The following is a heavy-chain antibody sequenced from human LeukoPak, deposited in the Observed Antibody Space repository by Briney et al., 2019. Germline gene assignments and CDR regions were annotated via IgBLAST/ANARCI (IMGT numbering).Heavy chain of an antibody. CDR3: VRALSGTPDY. CDR1: GFTFSSYA. D-gene: IGHD6-19*01. CDR2: ISTGGSI. Sequence: GGSLRLSCAASGFTFSSYAMSWIRQAPGKGLEWVSHISTGGSIYYADSVKGRFTISRDNAKNSVSLVMNSLRVEDTAIYYCVRALSGTPDYWGQGTLVTVSS. J-gene: IGHJ4*02. V-gene: IGHV3-11*01.